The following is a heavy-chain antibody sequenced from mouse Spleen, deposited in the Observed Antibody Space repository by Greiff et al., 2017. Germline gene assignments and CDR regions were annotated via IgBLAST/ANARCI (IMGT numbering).Heavy chain of an antibody. Sequence: QVHVKQPGAELVMPGASVKLSCKASGYTFTSYWMHWVKQRPGQGLEWIGEIDPSDSYTNYNQKFKGKATLTVDKSSSTAYMQLSSLTSEDSAVYYCAREYYGSSYFDYWGQGTTLTVSS. V-gene: IGHV1-69*01. D-gene: IGHD1-1*01. J-gene: IGHJ2*01. CDR1: GYTFTSYW. CDR2: IDPSDSYT. CDR3: AREYYGSSYFDY.